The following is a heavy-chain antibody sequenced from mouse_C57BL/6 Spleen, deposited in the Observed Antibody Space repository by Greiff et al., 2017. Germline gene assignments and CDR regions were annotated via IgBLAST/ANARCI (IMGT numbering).Heavy chain of an antibody. D-gene: IGHD1-1*01. Sequence: QVQLQQPGAELVRPGSSVKLSCKASGYTFTSYWMHWVQQRPIQGLEWIGNIDPSDSETHSNQKFKDKATLTVDKSSSTAYMQLSSLTSEDSAVYYCARSTTVVDYDIDYWGQGTTLTVSS. CDR1: GYTFTSYW. CDR3: ARSTTVVDYDIDY. CDR2: IDPSDSET. J-gene: IGHJ2*01. V-gene: IGHV1-52*01.